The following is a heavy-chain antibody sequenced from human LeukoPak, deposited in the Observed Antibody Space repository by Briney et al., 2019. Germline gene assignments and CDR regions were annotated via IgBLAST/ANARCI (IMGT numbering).Heavy chain of an antibody. J-gene: IGHJ4*02. CDR3: AIGGYYYDSSGYIKH. CDR2: INHSGST. Sequence: PSETLSLTXAVYGGSFSGYYWSWIRQPPGKGLEWIGEINHSGSTNYNPSLKSRVTISVDTSKNQFSLKLSSVTAADTAVYYCAIGGYYYDSSGYIKHWGQGTLVTVSS. D-gene: IGHD3-22*01. V-gene: IGHV4-34*01. CDR1: GGSFSGYY.